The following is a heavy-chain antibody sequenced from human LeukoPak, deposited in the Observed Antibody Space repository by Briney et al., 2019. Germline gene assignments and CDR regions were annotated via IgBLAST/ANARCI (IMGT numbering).Heavy chain of an antibody. J-gene: IGHJ4*02. CDR2: ISGSGGST. D-gene: IGHD6-19*01. Sequence: GGSLRLSCAASGFTFSSYAMRWVRQAPGKGLEWVSGISGSGGSTYYADSVKGRFTISRDNSKNTLYLQLNSLRAEDTAVYYCAKMPVSYSSGWSNFDYWGQGTLVTVSS. V-gene: IGHV3-23*01. CDR3: AKMPVSYSSGWSNFDY. CDR1: GFTFSSYA.